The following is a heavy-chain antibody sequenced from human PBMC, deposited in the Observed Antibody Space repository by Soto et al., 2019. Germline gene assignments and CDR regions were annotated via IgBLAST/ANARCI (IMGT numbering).Heavy chain of an antibody. CDR3: ARNGPVGGWYRVRYGMDV. CDR2: INHSGST. D-gene: IGHD6-19*01. V-gene: IGHV4-34*01. Sequence: SETLSLTCAVYGGSFSGYYWSWIRQPPGKGLEWIGEINHSGSTNYNPSLKSRVTISVDTSKNQFSLKLSSVTAADTAVYYCARNGPVGGWYRVRYGMDVWGQGTTVTVSS. CDR1: GGSFSGYY. J-gene: IGHJ6*02.